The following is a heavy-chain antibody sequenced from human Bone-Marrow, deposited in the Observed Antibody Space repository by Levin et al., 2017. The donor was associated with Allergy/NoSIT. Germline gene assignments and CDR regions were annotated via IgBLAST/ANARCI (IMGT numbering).Heavy chain of an antibody. J-gene: IGHJ5*02. D-gene: IGHD4/OR15-4a*01. CDR2: IFHSGST. V-gene: IGHV4-34*12. Sequence: PSETLSLTCAVYGESFSDYSWTWIRQSPGKGLEWIGEIFHSGSTNYNPSLKSRVTISIDTSKKHFSLNLHSVTAADTAVYYCARAGKPQMVRRNWFDPWGQGTLVTVSS. CDR1: GESFSDYS. CDR3: ARAGKPQMVRRNWFDP.